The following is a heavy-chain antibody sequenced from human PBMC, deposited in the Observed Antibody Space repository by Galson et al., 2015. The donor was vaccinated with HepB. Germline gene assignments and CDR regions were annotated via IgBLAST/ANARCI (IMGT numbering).Heavy chain of an antibody. CDR3: AREVGLRQAFDI. V-gene: IGHV1-18*01. D-gene: IGHD5-12*01. J-gene: IGHJ3*02. Sequence: SVKVSCKASGGTFSSYAISWVRQAPGQGLEWMGGISAYNGNTNYAQKLQGRVTMTTDTSTSTAYMELRSLRSDDTAVYYCAREVGLRQAFDIWGQGTMVTVSS. CDR1: GGTFSSYA. CDR2: ISAYNGNT.